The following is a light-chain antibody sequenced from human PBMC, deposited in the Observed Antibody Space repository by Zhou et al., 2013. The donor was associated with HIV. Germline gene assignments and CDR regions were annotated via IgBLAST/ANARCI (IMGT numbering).Light chain of an antibody. J-gene: IGKJ2*01. CDR1: QGISSA. CDR2: DAS. V-gene: IGKV1-13*02. CDR3: QQGYSRPYN. Sequence: AIQLTQSPSSLSASVGDRVTITCRASQGISSALAWYQQKPGKAPKLLIYDASSLESGVPSRFSGSGSGTQFTLTISSLQPEDFATYFCQQGYSRPYNFGQGTRLEIK.